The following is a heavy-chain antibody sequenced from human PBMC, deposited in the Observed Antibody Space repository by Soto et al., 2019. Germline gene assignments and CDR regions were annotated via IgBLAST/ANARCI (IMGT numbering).Heavy chain of an antibody. V-gene: IGHV4-34*01. Sequence: SETLSLTCAVYGGSFSGYYWSWIRQPPGKGLEWIGEINHSGSTNYNPSLKGRVTISVDTSKNQFSLKLSSVTAADTAVYYCARGPTLGYCTNGVCYPFDPWGQGTLVTVSS. CDR3: ARGPTLGYCTNGVCYPFDP. D-gene: IGHD2-8*01. J-gene: IGHJ5*02. CDR2: INHSGST. CDR1: GGSFSGYY.